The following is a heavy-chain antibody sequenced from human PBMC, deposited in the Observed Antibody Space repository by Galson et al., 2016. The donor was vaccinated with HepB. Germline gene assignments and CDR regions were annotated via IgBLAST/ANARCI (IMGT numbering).Heavy chain of an antibody. Sequence: SLRLSCAVFGFNFSNYAMHWVRQAPGKGLEWVGVISADGTNTHHSASVRGRLSVSRANSKNTLYLQMSTLRPDDTGVYFCARGARGLRYYFDFWGQGVRVTVSS. CDR1: GFNFSNYA. J-gene: IGHJ4*02. CDR2: ISADGTNT. V-gene: IGHV3-30-3*01. CDR3: ARGARGLRYYFDF. D-gene: IGHD3-10*01.